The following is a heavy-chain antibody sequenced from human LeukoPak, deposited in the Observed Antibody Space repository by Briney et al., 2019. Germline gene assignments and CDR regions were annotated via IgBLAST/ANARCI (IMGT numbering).Heavy chain of an antibody. CDR1: GYSISSGYY. CDR2: IYYSGST. D-gene: IGHD3-22*01. V-gene: IGHV4-38-2*02. Sequence: SETLSLTCTVSGYSISSGYYWGWIGQPPGKGLEWIGSIYYSGSTYYNPSLKSRVTISVDTSKNQFSLKLSSVTAADTAVYYCARDYDGSGYYDFFWGQGTLVSASS. CDR3: ARDYDGSGYYDFF. J-gene: IGHJ4*02.